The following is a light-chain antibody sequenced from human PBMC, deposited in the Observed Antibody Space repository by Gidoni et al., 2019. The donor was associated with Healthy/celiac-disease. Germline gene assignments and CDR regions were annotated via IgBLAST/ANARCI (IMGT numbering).Light chain of an antibody. V-gene: IGLV6-57*01. J-gene: IGLJ2*01. CDR2: DDN. CDR3: QSYDSSNRVV. CDR1: SGSSASNY. Sequence: NFMLTQPHSVSESPGKTVTISCTSSSGSSASNYVHWYQQRPGISTTTVLYDDNHRPSWVPDRFSGSIDSSYNSASPTLSGLNTEDEADYYFQSYDSSNRVVLGGGTKLTVL.